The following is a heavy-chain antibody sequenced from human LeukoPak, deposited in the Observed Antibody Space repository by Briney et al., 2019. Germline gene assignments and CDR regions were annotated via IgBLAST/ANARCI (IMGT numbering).Heavy chain of an antibody. CDR1: GFIFSDYW. CDR3: ARDSQAGSYYLYYFEY. D-gene: IGHD3-10*01. CDR2: INRDGTGT. Sequence: GGSLRLSCAPSGFIFSDYWFHWVRQTPGQGLVWVAAINRDGTGTSHADSVRGRFTISRDNAKNSLYLEMNSLRAEDTAVYYCARDSQAGSYYLYYFEYWGQGTLVTVSS. J-gene: IGHJ4*02. V-gene: IGHV3-74*01.